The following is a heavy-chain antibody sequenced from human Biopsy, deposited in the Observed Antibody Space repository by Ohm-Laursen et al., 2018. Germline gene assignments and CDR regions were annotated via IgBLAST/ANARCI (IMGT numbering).Heavy chain of an antibody. Sequence: SLRPSCAASGFTVSTSYMSWVRQAPGKGLEWVSFVTNTGRTVYADSVKGRFTISRDNADNSLHLQMKSLRAEDTAVYYCARELGNGMDVWGQGTPVTVSS. J-gene: IGHJ6*02. CDR1: GFTVSTSY. CDR2: VTNTGRTV. V-gene: IGHV3-11*01. CDR3: ARELGNGMDV.